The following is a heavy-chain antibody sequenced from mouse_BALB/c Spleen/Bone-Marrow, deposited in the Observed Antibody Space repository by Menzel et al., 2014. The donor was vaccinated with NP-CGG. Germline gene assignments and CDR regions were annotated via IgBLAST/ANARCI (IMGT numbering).Heavy chain of an antibody. V-gene: IGHV1-80*01. CDR1: GYAFSGYW. Sequence: QVQLKESGAELVRPGSSVKISCKASGYAFSGYWMNWVKQRPGQGLEWIGQIYPGDGDTDYNGKFKGKATLTADKSSSTAYMQLSSLTSEDSAGYFCARGGISVDYWGQGTTLTVSS. J-gene: IGHJ2*01. CDR3: ARGGISVDY. CDR2: IYPGDGDT.